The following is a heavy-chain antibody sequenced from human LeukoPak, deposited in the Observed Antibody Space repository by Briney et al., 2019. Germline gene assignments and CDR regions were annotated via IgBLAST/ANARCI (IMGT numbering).Heavy chain of an antibody. J-gene: IGHJ4*02. CDR1: GFTFSNYW. V-gene: IGHV3-74*01. CDR2: ISNDGRGT. Sequence: GGSLRLSCAASGFTFSNYWMHWVRQPPEKGLVWASGISNDGRGTTYADSVKGRFTISRDNAKNTLYLQMNSLRAEDTAVYYCARDLEKTPDYWGQGTLVTVSS. D-gene: IGHD1-1*01. CDR3: ARDLEKTPDY.